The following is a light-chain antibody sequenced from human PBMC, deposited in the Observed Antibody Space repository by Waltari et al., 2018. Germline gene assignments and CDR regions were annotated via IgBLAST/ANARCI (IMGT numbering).Light chain of an antibody. CDR3: TSYTTSSTPHVV. CDR1: TPDVGVYNY. J-gene: IGLJ2*01. V-gene: IGLV2-14*03. Sequence: QSALTHPAPVSGSPDQSPPIPCTEPTPDVGVYNYVSWYQHHPGKAPKLMIYDVSNRPSGISYRFSGSKSGNTASLTISGLQAEDEADYYCTSYTTSSTPHVVFGGGTKLSVL. CDR2: DVS.